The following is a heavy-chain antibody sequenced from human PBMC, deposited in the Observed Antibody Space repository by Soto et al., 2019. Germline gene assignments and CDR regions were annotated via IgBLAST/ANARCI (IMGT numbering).Heavy chain of an antibody. V-gene: IGHV4-34*01. CDR1: GASFSGYS. Sequence: QVQLQQWGAGLLKPSETLSLTCAVYGASFSGYSWSWIRQAPRKGLEWIGEINHSGITYYNPSLKSRVTISADTFKNQFSLNLSSMTAADTAVYYCARAHVDCSGSRCYFGWFDPWGQGTLVTVSS. D-gene: IGHD2-15*01. CDR2: INHSGIT. J-gene: IGHJ5*02. CDR3: ARAHVDCSGSRCYFGWFDP.